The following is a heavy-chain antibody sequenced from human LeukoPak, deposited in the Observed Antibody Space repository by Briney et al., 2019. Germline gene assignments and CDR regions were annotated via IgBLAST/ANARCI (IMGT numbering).Heavy chain of an antibody. CDR2: IWYDGINK. V-gene: IGHV3-33*06. CDR3: AKETYSGSYRPFDY. Sequence: GGSLRLSCAASGFAFSSYGMRWVRQAPGKGLEWVTIIWYDGINKYYADSVKGRFTISRDNSKNTLYLQMNSLRAEDTAVYYCAKETYSGSYRPFDYWGQGTLVTVSS. J-gene: IGHJ4*02. D-gene: IGHD1-26*01. CDR1: GFAFSSYG.